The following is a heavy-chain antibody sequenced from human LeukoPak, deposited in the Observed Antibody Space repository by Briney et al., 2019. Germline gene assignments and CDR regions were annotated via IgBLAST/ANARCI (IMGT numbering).Heavy chain of an antibody. CDR3: AKEGEGGSYYFDY. CDR1: GFIFDDYG. D-gene: IGHD1-26*01. CDR2: ISWDGGSR. V-gene: IGHV3-43*02. J-gene: IGHJ4*02. Sequence: GGSLRLSCAAFGFIFDDYGMSWVRQAPGKGLEWVSLISWDGGSRYYADSVKGRFTISRDNSKNSLYLQMNSLRNEDTALYYCAKEGEGGSYYFDYWGQGTLVTVSS.